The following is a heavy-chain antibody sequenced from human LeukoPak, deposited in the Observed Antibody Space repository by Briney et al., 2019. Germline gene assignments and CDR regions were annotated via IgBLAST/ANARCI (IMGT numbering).Heavy chain of an antibody. CDR2: IYYSGST. J-gene: IGHJ4*02. CDR3: ARGEKPYFDY. Sequence: SETLSLTCIVSGGSISSYYWSWIRQPPGKGLEWIGYIYYSGSTNYNPSLKSRVTISVDTSKNQFSLKLSSVTAADTAVYYCARGEKPYFDYWGQGTLVTVSS. CDR1: GGSISSYY. V-gene: IGHV4-59*01.